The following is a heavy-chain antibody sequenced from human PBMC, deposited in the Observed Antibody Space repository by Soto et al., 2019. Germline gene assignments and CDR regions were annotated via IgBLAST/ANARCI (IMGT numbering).Heavy chain of an antibody. D-gene: IGHD3-3*01. J-gene: IGHJ6*02. CDR2: ISGSGGTT. CDR3: AKNQEAWSPSYKGHKYYGMDV. V-gene: IGHV3-23*01. Sequence: PGGSLRLSCAASGFTFSSYAMNWVRQAPGKGLEWVSSISGSGGTTEYADSVKGRFTISRDNSKNTLFVQMNSLRAEDSAVYYCAKNQEAWSPSYKGHKYYGMDVWGQGTRVTVSS. CDR1: GFTFSSYA.